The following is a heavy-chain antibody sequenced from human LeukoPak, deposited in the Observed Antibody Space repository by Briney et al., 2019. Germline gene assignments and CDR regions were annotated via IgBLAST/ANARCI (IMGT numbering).Heavy chain of an antibody. CDR1: GFTLSSYY. J-gene: IGHJ6*03. CDR2: INGDGSST. Sequence: GGSLRLSCVASGFTLSSYYMHWVRQVPGKGLVWVSCINGDGSSTKYADSVKGRFTISRDNAKNSLYLQMNSLRAEDTAVYYCAREGEVATITSYYYYYMDVWGKGTTVTISS. V-gene: IGHV3-74*01. D-gene: IGHD5-12*01. CDR3: AREGEVATITSYYYYYMDV.